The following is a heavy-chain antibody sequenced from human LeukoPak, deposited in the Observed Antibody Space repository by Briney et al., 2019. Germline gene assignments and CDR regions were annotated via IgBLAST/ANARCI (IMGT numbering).Heavy chain of an antibody. J-gene: IGHJ5*02. CDR1: GASVTTFY. D-gene: IGHD3-22*01. V-gene: IGHV4-59*02. CDR3: ARDQVVHEWFDP. CDR2: IYYSVVT. Sequence: SETLSLTCTVSGASVTTFYWSWFRQPPGKGLEWIGYIYYSVVTNYNPSLKRRVTMSVDTSKNQFSLKVTSVTAADTAIYYCARDQVVHEWFDPWGQGILVTVSS.